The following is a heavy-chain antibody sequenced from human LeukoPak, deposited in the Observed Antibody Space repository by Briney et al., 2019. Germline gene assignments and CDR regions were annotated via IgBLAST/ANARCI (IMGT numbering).Heavy chain of an antibody. Sequence: GGSLRLSCAASGFTLSSYSINWVRQAPGKGLEWVSSISGSSSYIYYADSVKGRFTISRDNAKNSLYLQMNSLRAEDTAVYYCARLEGYCSGGSCYYYYGMDVWGKGTTVTVSS. J-gene: IGHJ6*04. CDR3: ARLEGYCSGGSCYYYYGMDV. CDR1: GFTLSSYS. CDR2: ISGSSSYI. V-gene: IGHV3-21*01. D-gene: IGHD2-15*01.